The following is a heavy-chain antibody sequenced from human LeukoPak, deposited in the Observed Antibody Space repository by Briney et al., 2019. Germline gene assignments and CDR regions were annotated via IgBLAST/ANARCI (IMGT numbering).Heavy chain of an antibody. CDR2: ISGGGATT. D-gene: IGHD1-26*01. CDR3: ARRRGATGGRDFDY. Sequence: PGGSLRLSCAASGFTFSSYAMSWVRQAPGKGLEWVSAISGGGATTYYADSVRGRFTLSRDNFENTLYLQMNSLRAEDTAVYFCARRRGATGGRDFDYWGQGTLVTVSS. V-gene: IGHV3-23*01. CDR1: GFTFSSYA. J-gene: IGHJ4*02.